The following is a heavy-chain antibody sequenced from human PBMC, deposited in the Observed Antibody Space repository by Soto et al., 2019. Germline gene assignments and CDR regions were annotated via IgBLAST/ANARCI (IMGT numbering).Heavy chain of an antibody. J-gene: IGHJ6*02. Sequence: ASVKVSCKASKYTFTTYYIHWVRQAPGQGLEWMGIIDPRSGSAAYAQKFQVSVTMTRDTPTRTFYMELRSHTSEDTAAEYSDRGNDLPNYQNGVDDWGQETTVTFS. V-gene: IGHV1-46*03. D-gene: IGHD1-1*01. CDR1: KYTFTTYY. CDR2: IDPRSGSA. CDR3: DRGNDLPNYQNGVDD.